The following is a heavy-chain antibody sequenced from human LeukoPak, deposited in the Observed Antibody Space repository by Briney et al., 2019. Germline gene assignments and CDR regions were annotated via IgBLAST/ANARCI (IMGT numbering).Heavy chain of an antibody. CDR1: GFTFSSYE. J-gene: IGHJ6*03. Sequence: QPGGSLRLSCAASGFTFSSYEMNWVRQAPGKGLEWVSYISSSGSTIYYADSVKGRFTISRDNAKNSLYLQMNSLRAEDTAVYYCARDRGSYGYFYMDVWGKGTTVTVSS. D-gene: IGHD5-18*01. CDR3: ARDRGSYGYFYMDV. CDR2: ISSSGSTI. V-gene: IGHV3-48*03.